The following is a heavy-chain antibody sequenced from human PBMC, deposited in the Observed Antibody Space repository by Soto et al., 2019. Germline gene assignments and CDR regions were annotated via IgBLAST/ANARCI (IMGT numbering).Heavy chain of an antibody. Sequence: PGGSLRLSCAASGFTFSSYAMSWVRQAPGKGLEWVSAISGSGGSTYYADSVKGRFTISRDNSKNTLYLQMNSLRAEDTAVYYCANPVGVAAAGIFRFDDWGQGTLVTVSS. CDR2: ISGSGGST. CDR1: GFTFSSYA. J-gene: IGHJ4*02. D-gene: IGHD6-13*01. CDR3: ANPVGVAAAGIFRFDD. V-gene: IGHV3-23*01.